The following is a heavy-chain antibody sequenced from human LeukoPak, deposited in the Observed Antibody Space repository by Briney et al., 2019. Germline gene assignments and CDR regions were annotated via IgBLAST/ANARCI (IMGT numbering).Heavy chain of an antibody. CDR1: GGTFSSYA. CDR2: IIPIFGTA. D-gene: IGHD5-24*01. CDR3: AKDVIYSLGDGYSPEY. Sequence: GASVKVSCKASGGTFSSYAISWVRQAPGQGLEWMGGIIPIFGTANYAQKFQGRVTITTDESTSTAYMELSNLRSEDTAVYYCAKDVIYSLGDGYSPEYWGQGTLVTVSS. J-gene: IGHJ4*02. V-gene: IGHV1-69*05.